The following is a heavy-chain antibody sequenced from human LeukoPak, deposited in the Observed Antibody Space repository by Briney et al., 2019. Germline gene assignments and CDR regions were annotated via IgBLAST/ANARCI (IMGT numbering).Heavy chain of an antibody. CDR3: ARAGGRFWNDYYHWFDP. CDR2: IYISGST. J-gene: IGHJ5*02. Sequence: SQTLSLTCTVSGGSMSSSSYYWSWIRQPAGKGLEWIGRIYISGSTNYNPSLKSRVTISVDTSKNQFSLKLSSVTAEDTAVYYCARAGGRFWNDYYHWFDPWGQGTLVTVSS. CDR1: GGSMSSSSYY. D-gene: IGHD3-3*01. V-gene: IGHV4-61*02.